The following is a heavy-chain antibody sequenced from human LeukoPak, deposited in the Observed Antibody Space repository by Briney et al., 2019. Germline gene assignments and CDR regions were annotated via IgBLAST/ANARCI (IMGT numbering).Heavy chain of an antibody. CDR1: GFTFSSYW. V-gene: IGHV3-74*01. Sequence: GGSLRLSCAASGFTFSSYWMHWVRQAPGKGLVWASRINSDGSSTSYADSVKGRFTISRDNAKNTLYLQMNSLRAEDTAVYYCAISLYSGSYWGDWGQGTLVTVSS. CDR2: INSDGSST. J-gene: IGHJ4*02. CDR3: AISLYSGSYWGD. D-gene: IGHD1-26*01.